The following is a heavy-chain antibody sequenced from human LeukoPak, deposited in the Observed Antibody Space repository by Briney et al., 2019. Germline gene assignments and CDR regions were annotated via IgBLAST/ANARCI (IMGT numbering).Heavy chain of an antibody. V-gene: IGHV3-15*01. Sequence: GGSLRLSCAASRFTFSNAWMNWLRQAPGKGLEWVGRIKSKVDGETTDYAAPVKGRFTISRDDSNNMVYLQMNSLKIEDTAVYYCAIDEPNYAPYDFDYWGQGTLVTASS. CDR1: RFTFSNAW. D-gene: IGHD4/OR15-4a*01. CDR3: AIDEPNYAPYDFDY. CDR2: IKSKVDGETT. J-gene: IGHJ4*02.